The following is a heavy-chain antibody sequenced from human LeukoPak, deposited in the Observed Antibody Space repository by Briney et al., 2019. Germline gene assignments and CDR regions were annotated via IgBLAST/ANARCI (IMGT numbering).Heavy chain of an antibody. V-gene: IGHV3-30*18. CDR3: AKGWQWLSSF. Sequence: GGSLRLSCAASGLTFSSYGMHWVRQAPGKGLEWVAVISYDGSNKYYADSVKGRFTISRDNSKNTLYLQMNSLRAEDTAVYYCAKGWQWLSSFWGQGTLVTVSS. J-gene: IGHJ4*02. CDR1: GLTFSSYG. D-gene: IGHD6-19*01. CDR2: ISYDGSNK.